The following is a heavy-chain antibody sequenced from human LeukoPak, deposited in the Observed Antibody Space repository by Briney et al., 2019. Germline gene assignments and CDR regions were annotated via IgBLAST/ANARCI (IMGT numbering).Heavy chain of an antibody. CDR3: TKNGGYSDAFDI. J-gene: IGHJ3*02. V-gene: IGHV3-43*02. CDR2: ISGDGGRT. D-gene: IGHD3-10*01. Sequence: GGSLRLSCAASGFIFDDYAMHWVRQAPGKGLEWVSLISGDGGRTYHTDSVKGRFTISRDNSKHSLYLQMNSLRTEDTALYYCTKNGGYSDAFDIWGQGTMVTVSS. CDR1: GFIFDDYA.